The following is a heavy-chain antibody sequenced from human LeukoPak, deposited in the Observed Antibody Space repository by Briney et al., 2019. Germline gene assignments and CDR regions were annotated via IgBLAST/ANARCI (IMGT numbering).Heavy chain of an antibody. CDR3: ATRAAYYYGSGSFHDY. D-gene: IGHD3-10*01. CDR2: ISGSGGST. J-gene: IGHJ4*02. Sequence: GGSLRLSCAASGFTFSSYAMSWVRQAPGKGLEWVSAISGSGGSTYYADSVKGRFTISRDNSKNTLYLQMNSLRAEDTAVYYCATRAAYYYGSGSFHDYWGQGTLVTVSS. CDR1: GFTFSSYA. V-gene: IGHV3-23*01.